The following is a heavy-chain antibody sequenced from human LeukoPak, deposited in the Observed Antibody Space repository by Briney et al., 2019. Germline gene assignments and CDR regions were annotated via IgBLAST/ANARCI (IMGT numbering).Heavy chain of an antibody. CDR1: GGSISSYY. CDR2: IYTSGST. CDR3: ARDNPPTWKIDY. V-gene: IGHV4-4*07. D-gene: IGHD1-1*01. Sequence: SETLSLTCTVSGGSISSYYWSWIRQPAGKGLEWIGRIYTSGSTDYNPSLKSRVTMSVDTSKNQFSLKLSSVTAADTAVYYCARDNPPTWKIDYWGQGTLVTVSS. J-gene: IGHJ4*02.